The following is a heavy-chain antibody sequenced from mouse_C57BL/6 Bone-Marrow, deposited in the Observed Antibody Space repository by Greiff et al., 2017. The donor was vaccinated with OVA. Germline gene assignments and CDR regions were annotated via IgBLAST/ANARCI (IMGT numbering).Heavy chain of an antibody. D-gene: IGHD4-1*01. CDR2: IYPRSGNT. J-gene: IGHJ2*01. CDR1: GYTFTSYG. V-gene: IGHV1-81*01. CDR3: ARGLGPYFDY. Sequence: LQESGAELARPGASVKLSCKASGYTFTSYGISWVKQRTGQGLEWIGEIYPRSGNTYYNEKFKGKATLTADKSSSTAYMELRSLTSEDSAVYFCARGLGPYFDYWGQGTTLTVSS.